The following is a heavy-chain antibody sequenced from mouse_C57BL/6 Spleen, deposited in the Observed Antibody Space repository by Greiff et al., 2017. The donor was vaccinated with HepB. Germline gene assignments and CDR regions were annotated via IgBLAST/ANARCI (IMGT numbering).Heavy chain of an antibody. V-gene: IGHV1-75*01. CDR1: GYTFTDYY. CDR3: AREGYGVRRWYFDV. CDR2: IFPGSGST. J-gene: IGHJ1*03. D-gene: IGHD2-14*01. Sequence: QVQLQQSGPELVKPGASVKISCKASGYTFTDYYINWVKQRPGQGLEWIGWIFPGSGSTYYNEKFKGKATLTVDKSSSTAYMLLSSLTSEDSAVYFCAREGYGVRRWYFDVWGTGTTVTVSS.